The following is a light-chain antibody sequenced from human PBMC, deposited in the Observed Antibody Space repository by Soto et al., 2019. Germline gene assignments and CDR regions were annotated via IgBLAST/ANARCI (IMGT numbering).Light chain of an antibody. V-gene: IGKV1-5*03. CDR3: QQYNGSPWT. J-gene: IGKJ1*01. CDR1: QSISSW. Sequence: DIQMTQSPFTLSASVGDRVTITCRASQSISSWLAWYQQKPGSAPKLLIYQASTLQTGVPSRFSSSGSGTEFTLTISSLPPDDFATYYCQQYNGSPWTFGQGTKVDIK. CDR2: QAS.